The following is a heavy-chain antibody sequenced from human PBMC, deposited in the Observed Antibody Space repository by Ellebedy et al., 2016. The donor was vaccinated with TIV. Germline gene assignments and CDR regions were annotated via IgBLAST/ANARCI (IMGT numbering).Heavy chain of an antibody. Sequence: MPSETLSLTCAVHGGSLSSDYWRWIRQSPEKGLAWIGEINHSGSTSYNPSLKNRVSISVDTPKKQFSLKLSSVTAADTAVYYCARAFQYSSGWAFDYWGQGTLVTVSS. CDR3: ARAFQYSSGWAFDY. D-gene: IGHD6-19*01. CDR2: INHSGST. J-gene: IGHJ4*02. CDR1: GGSLSSDY. V-gene: IGHV4-34*01.